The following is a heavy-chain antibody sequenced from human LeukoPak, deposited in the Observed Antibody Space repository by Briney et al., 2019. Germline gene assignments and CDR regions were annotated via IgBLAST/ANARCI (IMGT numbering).Heavy chain of an antibody. CDR2: IFTSGST. Sequence: PSETLSLTCTVSGGSITSDYWSWIRRPAGKGLEWIGRIFTSGSTSYNPSLKSRVTMSLDTSKNQFSLKLSSVTAADTAVYFCSRGGANDLWGQGTLVTVSS. CDR3: SRGGANDL. J-gene: IGHJ5*02. V-gene: IGHV4-4*07. CDR1: GGSITSDY. D-gene: IGHD4/OR15-4a*01.